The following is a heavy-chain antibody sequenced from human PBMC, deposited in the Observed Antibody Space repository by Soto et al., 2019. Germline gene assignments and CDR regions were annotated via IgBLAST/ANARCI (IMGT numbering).Heavy chain of an antibody. CDR3: ARDTETYYYDSSGYDY. V-gene: IGHV4-61*01. CDR1: GGSVSSGSYY. J-gene: IGHJ4*02. Sequence: SETLSLTCTVSGGSVSSGSYYWSWIRQPPGKGLEWIGYIYYSGSTNYNPSLKSRVTISVDTSKNQFSLKLSSVTAADTAVYYCARDTETYYYDSSGYDYWGQGTLVTVPS. D-gene: IGHD3-22*01. CDR2: IYYSGST.